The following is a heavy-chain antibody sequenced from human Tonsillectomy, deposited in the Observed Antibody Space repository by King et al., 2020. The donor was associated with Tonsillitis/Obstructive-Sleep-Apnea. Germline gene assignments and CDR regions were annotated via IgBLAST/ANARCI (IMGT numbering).Heavy chain of an antibody. CDR3: ARELDEERLAVGHPDD. J-gene: IGHJ4*02. CDR1: GFTFSSYS. CDR2: ISSSSNYI. Sequence: VQLVESGGGLVKPGGSLRLSCAASGFTFSSYSMNWVRQAPGKGLEWVSCISSSSNYIYYADSVKGRFTISRDNAKNSLYLQMNRLRAEDTAVYYCARELDEERLAVGHPDDWGQGTLVTVSS. V-gene: IGHV3-21*01. D-gene: IGHD6-19*01.